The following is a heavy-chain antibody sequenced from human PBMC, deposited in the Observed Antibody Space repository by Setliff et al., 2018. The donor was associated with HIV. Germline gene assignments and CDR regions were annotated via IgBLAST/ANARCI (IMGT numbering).Heavy chain of an antibody. CDR2: ISYDGNNI. V-gene: IGHV3-30-3*01. D-gene: IGHD2-15*01. CDR3: AKDRGGYCGGGGCYSGFDP. Sequence: GGTLRLSCAASGFTFSAYAIHWVRQAPGKGLEWMAVISYDGNNIYYADSVKGRFTVSRDNSKNTLYLQMNSLRVEDTAIYYCAKDRGGYCGGGGCYSGFDPWGQGTLVTVSS. J-gene: IGHJ5*02. CDR1: GFTFSAYA.